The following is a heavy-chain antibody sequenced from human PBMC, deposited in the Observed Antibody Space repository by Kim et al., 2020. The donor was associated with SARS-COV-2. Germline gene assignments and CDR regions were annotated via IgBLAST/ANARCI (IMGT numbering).Heavy chain of an antibody. CDR2: ISYDGSNK. J-gene: IGHJ4*02. D-gene: IGHD6-13*01. Sequence: GSLRLSCAASGFTFSSYAMHWVRQAPGKGLEWVAVISYDGSNKYYADSVKGRFTISRDNSKNTLYLQMNSLRAEDTAVYYCAIVGPSSWPYYFDYWGQGTLVTVSS. CDR3: AIVGPSSWPYYFDY. CDR1: GFTFSSYA. V-gene: IGHV3-30*04.